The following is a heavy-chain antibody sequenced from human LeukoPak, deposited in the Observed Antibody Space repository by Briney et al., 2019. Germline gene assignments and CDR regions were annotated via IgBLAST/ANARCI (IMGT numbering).Heavy chain of an antibody. CDR1: GFMFSSYW. CDR2: ISSSGSTI. J-gene: IGHJ6*03. CDR3: ASYSSSSRYYYMDV. V-gene: IGHV3-48*04. Sequence: GGSLRLSCAASGFMFSSYWMTWVRQAPGKGLEWVSYISSSGSTIYYADSVKGRFTISRDNAKNSLYLQMNSLRAEDTAVYYCASYSSSSRYYYMDVWGKGTTVTVSS. D-gene: IGHD6-6*01.